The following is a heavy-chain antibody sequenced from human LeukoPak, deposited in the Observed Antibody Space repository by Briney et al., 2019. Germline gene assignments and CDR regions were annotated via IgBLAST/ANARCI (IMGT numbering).Heavy chain of an antibody. D-gene: IGHD6-13*01. V-gene: IGHV3-30-3*01. CDR2: ISYDGSNK. J-gene: IGHJ5*02. CDR1: GFTFSSYA. CDR3: AGGNSSSWTLFGWFDP. Sequence: GRSLRLSCAASGFTFSSYAMHWVRQAPGKRLEWVAVISYDGSNKYYADSVKGRFTISRDNSKNTLYLQMNSLRAEDTAVYYCAGGNSSSWTLFGWFDPCGQGTLVTVSS.